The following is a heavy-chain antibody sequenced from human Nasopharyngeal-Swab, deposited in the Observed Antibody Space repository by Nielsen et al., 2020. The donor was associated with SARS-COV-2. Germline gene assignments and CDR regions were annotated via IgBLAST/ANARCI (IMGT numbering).Heavy chain of an antibody. CDR3: AKDLRLDY. J-gene: IGHJ4*02. CDR1: GFTFSSYG. V-gene: IGHV3-30*18. CDR2: ISYDGSNK. D-gene: IGHD6-25*01. Sequence: GGSLRLSCAASGFTFSSYGMHWVRQAPGKGLEWAAVISYDGSNKYHVDSVKGRFTISRDNSKNTLYLQMNSLRAEDTAVYYCAKDLRLDYWGQGTLVTVSS.